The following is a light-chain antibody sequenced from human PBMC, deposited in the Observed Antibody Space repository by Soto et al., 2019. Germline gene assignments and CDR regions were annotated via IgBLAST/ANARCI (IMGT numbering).Light chain of an antibody. J-gene: IGLJ3*02. V-gene: IGLV2-11*01. CDR2: DVS. CDR1: SSDVGGYNS. CDR3: CSYAGNYTWV. Sequence: QSALTQPRSVSGSRGQSVTISCTGTSSDVGGYNSVSWYQQHPGKAPKLMIYDVSRRPSGVPDRFSGSKSGNTASLTISGLQAEDEADYYCCSYAGNYTWVFGGGTKLTVL.